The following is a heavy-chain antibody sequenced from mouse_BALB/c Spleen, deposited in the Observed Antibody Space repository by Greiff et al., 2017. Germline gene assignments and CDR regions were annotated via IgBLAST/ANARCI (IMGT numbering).Heavy chain of an antibody. D-gene: IGHD1-1*01. Sequence: EVQLQQSGPSLVKPSQTLSLTCSVTGDSITSGYWNWIRKFPGNKLEYMGYISYSGSTYYNPSLKSRISITRDTSKNQYYLQLNSVTTEDTATYYCARSYYGSSYDFDYWGQGTTLTVSS. CDR3: ARSYYGSSYDFDY. V-gene: IGHV3-8*02. CDR1: GDSITSGY. CDR2: ISYSGST. J-gene: IGHJ2*01.